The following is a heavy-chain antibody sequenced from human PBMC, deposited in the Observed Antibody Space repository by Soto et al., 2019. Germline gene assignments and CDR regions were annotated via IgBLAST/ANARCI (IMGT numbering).Heavy chain of an antibody. Sequence: GGSLRLSCAASGFTFSDYYMSWIRQAPGKGLEWVSYISSSSSYTNYADSVKGRFTISRDNAKNSLYLQMNSLRAEDTAVYYCARGGPRYYYDSSGYIPLDYWGQGTRVTVSS. J-gene: IGHJ4*02. CDR1: GFTFSDYY. CDR2: ISSSSSYT. V-gene: IGHV3-11*06. D-gene: IGHD3-22*01. CDR3: ARGGPRYYYDSSGYIPLDY.